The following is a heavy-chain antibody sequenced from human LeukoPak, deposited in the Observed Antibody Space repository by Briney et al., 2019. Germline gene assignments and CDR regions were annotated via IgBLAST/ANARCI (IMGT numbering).Heavy chain of an antibody. V-gene: IGHV3-74*01. Sequence: GGSLRLSCAGSGFTFSTSWMHWDRQAPGQGLVWVSRINSDGSTIYYADSVKGRFTISRDNAKNSLYLQMNSLRAEDTAVYYCASLVQVAGLADYWGQGTLVTVSS. J-gene: IGHJ4*02. CDR3: ASLVQVAGLADY. CDR1: GFTFSTSW. CDR2: INSDGSTI. D-gene: IGHD6-19*01.